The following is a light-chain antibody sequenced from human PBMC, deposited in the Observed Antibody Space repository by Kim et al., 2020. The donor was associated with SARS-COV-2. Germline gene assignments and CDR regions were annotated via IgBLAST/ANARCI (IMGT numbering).Light chain of an antibody. Sequence: VSPGERAALPCRAIQSVGNNLAWYQQKLGQAPRLLMYATSTRATGIPAKFSGSGSGTEFTLTISSLQSEDIAIYFCQQYNNWPKTFGQGTKVDIK. J-gene: IGKJ1*01. CDR1: QSVGNN. CDR2: ATS. V-gene: IGKV3-15*01. CDR3: QQYNNWPKT.